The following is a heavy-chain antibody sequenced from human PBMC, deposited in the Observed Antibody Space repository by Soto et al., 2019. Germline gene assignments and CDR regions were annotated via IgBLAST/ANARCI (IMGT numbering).Heavy chain of an antibody. CDR3: AISPYSLTIFGVDLIANAFDI. J-gene: IGHJ3*02. Sequence: PGESLKISCKGSGYSFTSYWIGWVRQMPGKGLEWMGIIYPGDSDTRYSPSFQGQVTISADKSISTAYLQWSSLKASDTAMYYCAISPYSLTIFGVDLIANAFDIWGQGTMVTVSS. CDR2: IYPGDSDT. V-gene: IGHV5-51*01. CDR1: GYSFTSYW. D-gene: IGHD3-3*01.